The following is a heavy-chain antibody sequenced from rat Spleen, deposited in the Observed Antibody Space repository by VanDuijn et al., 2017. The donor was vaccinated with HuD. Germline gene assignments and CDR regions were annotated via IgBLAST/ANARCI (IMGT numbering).Heavy chain of an antibody. CDR2: ISTSGGST. CDR1: GFTFSNYD. V-gene: IGHV5-25*01. Sequence: EVQLVESGGGLVQPGRSLKLSCAASGFTFSNYDMAWVRQAPTKGLEWVASISTSGGSTYYRDSVKGRLTVSRDNAKSTLYLQMDSLRSEDTATYYCARQGELYLLMDAWGQGASVTVSS. CDR3: ARQGELYLLMDA. D-gene: IGHD1-2*01. J-gene: IGHJ4*01.